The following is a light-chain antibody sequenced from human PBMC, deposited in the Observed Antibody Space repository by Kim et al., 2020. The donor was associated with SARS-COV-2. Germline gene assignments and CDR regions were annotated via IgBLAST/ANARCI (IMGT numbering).Light chain of an antibody. Sequence: VSPGERATPSCRASHSIYSPLAWYQQNPGQAPRLLIYDASTRATGLPARFSGSGSGTEFTLTISSLQSEDFAVYYCQQYYGWPLTFGGGTKVDIK. CDR3: QQYYGWPLT. CDR1: HSIYSP. CDR2: DAS. V-gene: IGKV3-15*01. J-gene: IGKJ4*01.